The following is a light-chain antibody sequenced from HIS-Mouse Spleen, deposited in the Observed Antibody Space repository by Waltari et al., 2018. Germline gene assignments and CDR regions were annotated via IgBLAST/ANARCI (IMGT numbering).Light chain of an antibody. CDR1: ALPKKY. J-gene: IGLJ3*02. V-gene: IGLV3-10*01. Sequence: SYELTQPPSVSVSPGQTARITCPGDALPKKYAYWYQQKPGQAPVLVIYEDSKRPSGIPERFSGSSSGTMATLTISGAQVEDEADYYCYSTDSSGNWVFGGGTKLTVL. CDR2: EDS. CDR3: YSTDSSGNWV.